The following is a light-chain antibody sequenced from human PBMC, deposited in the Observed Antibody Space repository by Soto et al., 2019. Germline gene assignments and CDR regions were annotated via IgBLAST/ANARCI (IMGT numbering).Light chain of an antibody. CDR3: QQYGSPPRT. V-gene: IGKV3-20*01. CDR1: QSVSSSY. J-gene: IGKJ5*01. Sequence: EIVLTQSPGTLSLSPGERATLSCRASQSVSSSYLAWYQQKPGQAPRLLIYGASSRATGIPDRFSGGGSGTDFTLTSSRLEPEDFAEYYCQQYGSPPRTFGQGTRLE. CDR2: GAS.